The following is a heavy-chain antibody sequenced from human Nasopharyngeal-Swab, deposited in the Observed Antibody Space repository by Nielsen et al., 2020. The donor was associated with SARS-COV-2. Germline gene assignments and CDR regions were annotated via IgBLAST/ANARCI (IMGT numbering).Heavy chain of an antibody. J-gene: IGHJ6*02. D-gene: IGHD3-3*01. CDR3: ARDRVTGFLGQVYYYYGIDV. CDR2: IYYSGST. V-gene: IGHV4-59*01. Sequence: WIRQPPGKGLEWIGYIYYSGSTNYNPSLKSRVTISVDTSKNQFSLKLSSVTAADTAVYYCARDRVTGFLGQVYYYYGIDVWGQGTTVTVSS.